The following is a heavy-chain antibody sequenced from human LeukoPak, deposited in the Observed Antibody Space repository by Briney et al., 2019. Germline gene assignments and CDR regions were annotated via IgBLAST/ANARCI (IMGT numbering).Heavy chain of an antibody. V-gene: IGHV4-61*02. J-gene: IGHJ4*02. Sequence: SQTLSLTCTVSGGSISSGSYCWSWIRQPAGKGLEWIGGIYTSGSTNYDPSLKSRVTISVYTSRNQFSLKLSSVTAADTAVYYCARAYSSGYYPPENFFNSWGQGTLVTVSS. CDR3: ARAYSSGYYPPENFFNS. CDR2: IYTSGST. D-gene: IGHD3-22*01. CDR1: GGSISSGSYC.